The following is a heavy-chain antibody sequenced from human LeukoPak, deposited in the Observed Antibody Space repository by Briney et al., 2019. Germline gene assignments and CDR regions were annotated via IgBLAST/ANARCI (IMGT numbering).Heavy chain of an antibody. CDR1: GDSISSSSYY. D-gene: IGHD5-18*01. J-gene: IGHJ3*02. CDR2: LYYSGST. V-gene: IGHV4-39*01. CDR3: ARHPLSGYAYGFDVFDI. Sequence: SETLSLTCSVSGDSISSSSYYWGWIRQPPGKGLEWIGTLYYSGSTYYDPSLQSRVTMSVDTSKNQFSLKLSSLAAADTAVYYCARHPLSGYAYGFDVFDIWGQGTVVTVSS.